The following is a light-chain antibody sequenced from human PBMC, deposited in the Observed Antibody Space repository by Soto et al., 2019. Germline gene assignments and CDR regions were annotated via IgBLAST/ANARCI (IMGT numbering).Light chain of an antibody. CDR3: QHYDNLPRVT. CDR2: DAS. J-gene: IGKJ3*01. CDR1: QDISNY. Sequence: DIQMTQSPSSLSASVGDRVSITCQATQDISNYLIWYQQKPGKAPKLLIYDASNLETGVPSRFSGSGSGTDVILTISSLQPEDTATYYCQHYDNLPRVTFGPGTKVEIK. V-gene: IGKV1-33*01.